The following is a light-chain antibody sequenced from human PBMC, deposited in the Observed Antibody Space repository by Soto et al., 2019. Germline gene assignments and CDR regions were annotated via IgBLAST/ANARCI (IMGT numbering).Light chain of an antibody. CDR1: QSVSSSY. CDR3: RQYDSSPSFT. CDR2: GAS. V-gene: IGKV3-20*01. J-gene: IGKJ3*01. Sequence: EIVLTQSPGTLSLSPGERATLSCRASQSVSSSYLAWYQQRPGQAPRLLIYGASGRATGIPDRFSGSGSGTDFTLTISRLEPADFAVYYCRQYDSSPSFTFGPGTKVDIK.